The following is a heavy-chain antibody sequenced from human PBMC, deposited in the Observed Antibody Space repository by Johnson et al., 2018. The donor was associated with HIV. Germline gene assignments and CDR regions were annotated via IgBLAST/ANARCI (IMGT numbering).Heavy chain of an antibody. V-gene: IGHV3-15*01. CDR3: TTAIVIDAFDI. CDR2: IKRKIEGETT. Sequence: EVQLVESGGGLVKPGGSLRLSCAASGFTFSDYYMSWIRQAPGKRLELVGLIKRKIEGETTDYAAPVKGRFTISRDDSKNTLYLQMNSLTTEDTAVYYCTTAIVIDAFDIWGQGTMVTVSS. J-gene: IGHJ3*02. CDR1: GFTFSDYY. D-gene: IGHD3-16*02.